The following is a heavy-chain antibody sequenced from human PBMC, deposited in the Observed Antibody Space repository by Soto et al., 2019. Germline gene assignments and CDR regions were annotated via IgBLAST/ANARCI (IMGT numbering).Heavy chain of an antibody. CDR2: IYHSGST. V-gene: IGHV4-30-2*01. CDR3: ARVGAVAGFEYFQH. J-gene: IGHJ1*01. Sequence: PSETLSLTCAVSGGSISSGGYSWSWIRQPPGKGLEWIGYIYHSGSTYYNPSLKSRVTISVDRSKNQFSLKLSSVTAADTAVYYCARVGAVAGFEYFQHWGQGTLVTVS. D-gene: IGHD6-19*01. CDR1: GGSISSGGYS.